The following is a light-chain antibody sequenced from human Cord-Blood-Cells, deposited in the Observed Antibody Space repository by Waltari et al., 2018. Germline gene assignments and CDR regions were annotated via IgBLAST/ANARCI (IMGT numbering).Light chain of an antibody. J-gene: IGLJ3*02. Sequence: QSALTQPASVSGSPGQSITISCTGTSSDVGGYNYVSWYQQHPGEAPKLMIYDVSKRPSGVSNRCSGSKSGNTASLTISGLQAEDEADYYCSSYTSSSTRVFGGGTKLTVL. CDR3: SSYTSSSTRV. CDR1: SSDVGGYNY. V-gene: IGLV2-14*01. CDR2: DVS.